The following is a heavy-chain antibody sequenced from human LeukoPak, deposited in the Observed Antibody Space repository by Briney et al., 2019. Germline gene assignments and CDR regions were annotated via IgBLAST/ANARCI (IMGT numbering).Heavy chain of an antibody. CDR1: GFTFNNYA. CDR2: ITGSGGDT. V-gene: IGHV3-23*01. CDR3: AKTQAYDFWSGYYGY. J-gene: IGHJ4*02. D-gene: IGHD3-3*01. Sequence: GGSLRLSCAGSGFTFNNYAMSWVRQAPGKGLEWVSAITGSGGDTYHADSVKGRFTISRDNSKNTLYLQMNSLRAEDTAVYYCAKTQAYDFWSGYYGYWGQGTLVTVSS.